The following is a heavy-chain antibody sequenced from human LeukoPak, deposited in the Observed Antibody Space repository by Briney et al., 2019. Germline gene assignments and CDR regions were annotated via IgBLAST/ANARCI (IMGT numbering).Heavy chain of an antibody. CDR1: GGTFSSYA. CDR2: IIPILGIA. Sequence: ASVKVSCKASGGTFSSYAISRVRQAPGQGLEWMGRIIPILGIANYAQKFQGRVTITADKSTSTAYMELSSLRSEDTAVYYCASLDTAMVTRTYWGQGTLVTVSS. V-gene: IGHV1-69*04. D-gene: IGHD5-18*01. CDR3: ASLDTAMVTRTY. J-gene: IGHJ4*02.